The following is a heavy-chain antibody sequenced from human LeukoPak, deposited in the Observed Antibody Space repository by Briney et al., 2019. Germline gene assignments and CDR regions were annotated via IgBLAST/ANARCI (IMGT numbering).Heavy chain of an antibody. CDR2: ISYDGSNK. V-gene: IGHV3-30*18. CDR1: GFTFSSYG. J-gene: IGHJ4*02. D-gene: IGHD5-12*01. Sequence: GESLRLSCAASGFTFSSYGMHWVRQAPGKGLEWVAVISYDGSNKYYADSVKGRFTISRDNSKNTLYLQMNSLRAEDTAVYYCAKGRRWLQFAYFDYWGQGTLVTVSS. CDR3: AKGRRWLQFAYFDY.